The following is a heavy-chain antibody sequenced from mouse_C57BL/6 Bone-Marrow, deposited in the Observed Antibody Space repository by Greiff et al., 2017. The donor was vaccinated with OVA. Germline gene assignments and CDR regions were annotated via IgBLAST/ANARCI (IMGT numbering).Heavy chain of an antibody. CDR3: ARTRITTVVAPYFDY. Sequence: QVQLKQSGAELVKPGASVKMSCKASGYTFTSYWITWVKQRPGQGLEWIGDIYPGSGSTNYNEKFKSKATLTVDTSSSTAYMQLSSLTSEDSAVYYCARTRITTVVAPYFDYWGQGTTLTVSS. J-gene: IGHJ2*01. CDR1: GYTFTSYW. CDR2: IYPGSGST. D-gene: IGHD1-1*01. V-gene: IGHV1-55*01.